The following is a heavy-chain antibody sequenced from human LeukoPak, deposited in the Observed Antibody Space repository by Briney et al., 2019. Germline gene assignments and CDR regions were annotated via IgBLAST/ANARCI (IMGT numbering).Heavy chain of an antibody. CDR3: AGYHNWFLNDH. V-gene: IGHV4-34*01. CDR1: GGSFSDYY. Sequence: SETLSLTCAVYGGSFSDYYWSWFRQPPGKGLEWIGEIYPSGATFYNPSLKSRVTASKDTSKSQFSLNLRFVTAADTALYYCAGYHNWFLNDHWGQGTLVTVSS. J-gene: IGHJ4*02. CDR2: IYPSGAT. D-gene: IGHD1-1*01.